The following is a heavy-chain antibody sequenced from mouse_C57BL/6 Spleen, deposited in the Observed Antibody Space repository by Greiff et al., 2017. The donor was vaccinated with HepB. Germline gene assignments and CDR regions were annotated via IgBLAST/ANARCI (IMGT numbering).Heavy chain of an antibody. J-gene: IGHJ2*01. Sequence: QVQLQQPGAELVKPGASVKLSCKASGYTFTSYWMQWVKQRPGQGLEWIGEIDPSDSYTNYNQKFKGKATLTVDTSSSTAYMQLSSLTSEDSAVYYCARKGSSFDFDDWGQGTTLTVSS. CDR3: ARKGSSFDFDD. D-gene: IGHD1-1*01. CDR2: IDPSDSYT. CDR1: GYTFTSYW. V-gene: IGHV1-50*01.